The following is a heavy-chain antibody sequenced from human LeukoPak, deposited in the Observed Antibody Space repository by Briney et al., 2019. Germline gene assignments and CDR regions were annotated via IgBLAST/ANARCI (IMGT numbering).Heavy chain of an antibody. CDR3: TSILYDFWSGYYSFDY. Sequence: GGSLRLSCAASGFTFSSYAMSWVRQAPGKGLEWVGRIKSKTDGGTTDYAAPVKGRFTISRDDSKNTLYLQMNSLKTEDTAVYYCTSILYDFWSGYYSFDYWGQGTLVTVSS. CDR2: IKSKTDGGTT. J-gene: IGHJ4*02. CDR1: GFTFSSYA. D-gene: IGHD3-3*01. V-gene: IGHV3-15*01.